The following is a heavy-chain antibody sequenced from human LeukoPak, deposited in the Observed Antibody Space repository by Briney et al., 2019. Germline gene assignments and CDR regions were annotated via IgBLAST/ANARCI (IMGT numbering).Heavy chain of an antibody. CDR3: ARQRDSSSSPRRAFDI. D-gene: IGHD6-6*01. Sequence: SETLSLTCTVSGGSISSYYWSWIRQPPGTGLEYLGYFYYSGSTNYNPSLKSRVAISVDASENQFSLKLSSVTAADTAVYYCARQRDSSSSPRRAFDIWGQGTMVTVSS. V-gene: IGHV4-59*01. J-gene: IGHJ3*02. CDR1: GGSISSYY. CDR2: FYYSGST.